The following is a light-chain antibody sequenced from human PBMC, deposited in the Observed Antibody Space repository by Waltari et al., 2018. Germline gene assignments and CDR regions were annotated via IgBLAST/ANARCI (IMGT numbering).Light chain of an antibody. J-gene: IGKJ1*01. Sequence: DIVMTQSPDSLAVSLGERATLNCKSSQSLSYSSDNKNYLAWYQQKPGQPPKLLIYWASARESGVPDRFSGSESGTDFTLTISSLQAEDVAVYYCQQYYTVPRTFGQGTKVEIK. CDR3: QQYYTVPRT. CDR2: WAS. V-gene: IGKV4-1*01. CDR1: QSLSYSSDNKNY.